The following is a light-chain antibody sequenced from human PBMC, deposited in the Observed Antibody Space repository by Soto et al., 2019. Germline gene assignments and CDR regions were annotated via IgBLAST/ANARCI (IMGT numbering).Light chain of an antibody. J-gene: IGLJ3*02. Sequence: NFMLTQPHSVSESPGKTVTISCTRSSGSIATNSVQWYQQRPGSSPTTVIYEDNQRPSGVPDRFSASIDSSSKSASLTISGLKTEDEADYYCQSYDSSTWVFGGGTKLTV. CDR3: QSYDSSTWV. CDR1: SGSIATNS. CDR2: EDN. V-gene: IGLV6-57*01.